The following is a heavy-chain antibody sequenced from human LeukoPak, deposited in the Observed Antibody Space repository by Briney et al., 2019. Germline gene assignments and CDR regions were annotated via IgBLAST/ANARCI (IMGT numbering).Heavy chain of an antibody. CDR2: INPNSGGT. V-gene: IGHV1-2*02. CDR3: ARHLFCSSTTCPGDPGDY. J-gene: IGHJ4*02. Sequence: GASVKVSCKASGYTFNGYFMHWVRQAPGQGLEWMGWINPNSGGTNYAQRFQGRVTMTRDTSISTAYMELRSLRSDDTAVYYCARHLFCSSTTCPGDPGDYWGQGTLVTVSS. D-gene: IGHD2-2*01. CDR1: GYTFNGYF.